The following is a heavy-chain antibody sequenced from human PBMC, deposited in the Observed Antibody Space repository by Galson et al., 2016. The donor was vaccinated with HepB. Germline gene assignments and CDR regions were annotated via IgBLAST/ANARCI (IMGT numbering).Heavy chain of an antibody. V-gene: IGHV3-33*01. CDR3: AREGVGQVGMDV. D-gene: IGHD3-16*01. CDR2: IWYDGSKK. CDR1: GFTLSTYG. J-gene: IGHJ6*02. Sequence: SLRLSCAASGFTLSTYGMHWVRQAPGKGLEWVAFIWYDGSKKYYIESVKGRFIISRDNATNTVYLQMNSLSAEDRAVYYCAREGVGQVGMDVWGQGTTVTVSS.